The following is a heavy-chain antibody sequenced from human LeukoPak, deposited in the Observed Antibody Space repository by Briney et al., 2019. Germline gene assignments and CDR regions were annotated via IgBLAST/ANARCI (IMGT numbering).Heavy chain of an antibody. CDR3: ARDPVGYSGSSYYFDY. CDR1: GFTFSSYS. J-gene: IGHJ4*02. V-gene: IGHV3-21*01. CDR2: ISSSSSYI. Sequence: GGSLRLSCAASGFTFSSYSMNWVRQAPGKGLEWVSSISSSSSYIYYADSVKGQFTISRDNAKNSLYLQMNSLRAEDTAVYYCARDPVGYSGSSYYFDYWGQGTLVTVS. D-gene: IGHD5-12*01.